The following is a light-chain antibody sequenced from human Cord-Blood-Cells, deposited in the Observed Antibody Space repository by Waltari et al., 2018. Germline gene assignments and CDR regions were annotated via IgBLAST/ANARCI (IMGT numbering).Light chain of an antibody. CDR2: DVS. V-gene: IGLV2-11*01. Sequence: QSALTQPRSVSGPPGQPAPISCTGTSSDVGAYNSVSWYQQHPGKAPKLMIYDVSNRPSGVPDRFSGSKSGNTASLTISGLQAEDEADYYCCSYAGSFYVFGTGTKVTVL. J-gene: IGLJ1*01. CDR1: SSDVGAYNS. CDR3: CSYAGSFYV.